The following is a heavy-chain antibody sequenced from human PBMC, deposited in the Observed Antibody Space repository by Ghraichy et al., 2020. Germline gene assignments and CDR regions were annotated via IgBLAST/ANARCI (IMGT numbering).Heavy chain of an antibody. CDR3: ARVKRYSYGYLYYYYGMDV. CDR2: IKQDGSEK. J-gene: IGHJ6*02. Sequence: GGSLRLSCAASGFTFSSYWMSWVRQAPGKGLEWVANIKQDGSEKYYVDSVKGRFTISRDNAKNSLYLQMNSLRAEDTAVYYCARVKRYSYGYLYYYYGMDVWGQGTTVTVSS. V-gene: IGHV3-7*03. D-gene: IGHD5-18*01. CDR1: GFTFSSYW.